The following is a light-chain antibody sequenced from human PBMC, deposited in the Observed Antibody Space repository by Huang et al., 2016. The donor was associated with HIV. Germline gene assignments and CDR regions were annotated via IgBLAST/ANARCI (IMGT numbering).Light chain of an antibody. V-gene: IGKV1-5*03. CDR1: QTVHSW. CDR2: KAS. CDR3: QQYKTYPWS. Sequence: DIQLTQSPSILSASVGDRVTITCRASQTVHSWLAWYQQRPGKAPKRLIYKASKLESGVSSNFSGSGSGAEYTLTSSSLQTDDFATYYCQQYKTYPWSFGQGTTVDI. J-gene: IGKJ1*01.